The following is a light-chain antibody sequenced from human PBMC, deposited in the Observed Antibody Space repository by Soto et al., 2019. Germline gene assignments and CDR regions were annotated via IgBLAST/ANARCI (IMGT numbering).Light chain of an antibody. CDR3: QHYGSSPPFT. CDR2: GAS. V-gene: IGKV3-20*01. CDR1: QSVGDNY. Sequence: EIVLTQSPGTLSLSPGERVTLSCGASQSVGDNYLAWYRQKPGQAPRILIYGASHRATGIPARFSGSGSGTDFTLIISRLEPEDFAVYYCQHYGSSPPFTFGPGTKVEIK. J-gene: IGKJ3*01.